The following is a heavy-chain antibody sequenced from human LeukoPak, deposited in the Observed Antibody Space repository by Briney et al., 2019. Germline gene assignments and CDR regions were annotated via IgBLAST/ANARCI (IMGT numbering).Heavy chain of an antibody. CDR3: ARAQKYYYDSSGSDGWFDP. J-gene: IGHJ5*02. CDR1: GFTFSSYS. CDR2: ISSSSSYI. V-gene: IGHV3-21*04. D-gene: IGHD3-22*01. Sequence: GGSLRLSCAASGFTFSSYSMNWVRQAPGKGPEWVSSISSSSSYIYYADSVKGRFTISRDNAKNSLYLQMNSLRAEDTALYYCARAQKYYYDSSGSDGWFDPWGQGTLVTVSS.